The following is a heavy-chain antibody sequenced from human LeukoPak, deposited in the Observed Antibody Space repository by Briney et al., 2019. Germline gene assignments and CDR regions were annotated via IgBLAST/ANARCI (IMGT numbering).Heavy chain of an antibody. CDR2: MNPNSGNT. D-gene: IGHD2-2*01. CDR3: ARSIPAAIPWNWFDP. Sequence: ASVKVSCKASGYTFTSYDINWVRQATGQGLEWMGWMNPNSGNTGYAQKFQGRVTMTRNTSISTAYMELSSLRSEDTAVYYCARSIPAAIPWNWFDPWGQGTLVTVSS. J-gene: IGHJ5*02. V-gene: IGHV1-8*01. CDR1: GYTFTSYD.